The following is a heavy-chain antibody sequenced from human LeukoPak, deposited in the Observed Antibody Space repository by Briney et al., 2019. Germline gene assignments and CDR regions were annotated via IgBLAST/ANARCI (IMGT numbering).Heavy chain of an antibody. CDR1: GYSFNIYW. D-gene: IGHD5-12*01. CDR3: VRQGSGYDYRFDY. J-gene: IGHJ4*02. V-gene: IGHV5-51*01. CDR2: IYPGDSDT. Sequence: GESLKISCKGSGYSFNIYWIGWVRQMPGKGLEWMGIIYPGDSDTRYSPSFQGQVTISADKSISTAYLQWSSLTASDTAMYYCVRQGSGYDYRFDYWGQGILVTVSS.